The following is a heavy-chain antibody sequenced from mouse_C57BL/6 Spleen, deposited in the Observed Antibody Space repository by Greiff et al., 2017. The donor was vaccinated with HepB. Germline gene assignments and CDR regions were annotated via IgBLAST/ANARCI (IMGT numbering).Heavy chain of an antibody. V-gene: IGHV1-55*01. Sequence: VQLQQPGAELVKPGASVKMSCKASGYTFTSYWITWVKQRPGQGLEWIGDIYPGSGSTNYNEKFKSKATLTVDTSSSTAYMQLSSLTSEDSAAYYCANYYGSWVWFAYWGQGTLVTVSA. CDR2: IYPGSGST. CDR3: ANYYGSWVWFAY. CDR1: GYTFTSYW. J-gene: IGHJ3*01. D-gene: IGHD1-1*01.